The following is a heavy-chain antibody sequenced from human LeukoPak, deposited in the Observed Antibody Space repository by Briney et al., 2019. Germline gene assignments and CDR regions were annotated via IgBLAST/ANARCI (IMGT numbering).Heavy chain of an antibody. CDR1: GYSISSGYY. V-gene: IGHV4-38-2*02. Sequence: SETLSLTCTVSGYSISSGYYWGWIRQPPGKGLEWIGTIYHSGSSYYNSSLKSRVTISVDTSKNHLSLKLSSVTAADTAVYYCAREPPASTVTRTFDIWGQGTMVTVSS. CDR3: AREPPASTVTRTFDI. CDR2: IYHSGSS. J-gene: IGHJ3*02. D-gene: IGHD4-17*01.